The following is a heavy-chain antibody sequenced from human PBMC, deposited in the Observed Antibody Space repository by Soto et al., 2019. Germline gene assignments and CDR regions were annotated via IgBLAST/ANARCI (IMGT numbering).Heavy chain of an antibody. D-gene: IGHD3-10*01. CDR1: GFTFSSYG. V-gene: IGHV3-30*18. Sequence: QVQLVESGGGVVQPGRSLRLSCAASGFTFSSYGMHWVRQAPGKGLVWVEVISYDGSNKYYADSVKGRFTISRDNSKNTLYLQMNSLRAEDTAVYYCAKDQLRRVRVVITYYYGMDVWGQGPTVTVSS. CDR3: AKDQLRRVRVVITYYYGMDV. CDR2: ISYDGSNK. J-gene: IGHJ6*02.